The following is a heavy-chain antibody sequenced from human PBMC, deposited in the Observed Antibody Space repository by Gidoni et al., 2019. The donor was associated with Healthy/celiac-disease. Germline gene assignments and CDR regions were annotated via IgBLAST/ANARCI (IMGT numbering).Heavy chain of an antibody. CDR3: ARTGSLHSIDY. CDR2: ST. J-gene: IGHJ4*02. V-gene: IGHV4-39*01. D-gene: IGHD4-4*01. Sequence: STYYNPSLKSRVTISVDTSKNQFSLKLSAVTAADTAVYYCARTGSLHSIDYWGQGTLVTVSS.